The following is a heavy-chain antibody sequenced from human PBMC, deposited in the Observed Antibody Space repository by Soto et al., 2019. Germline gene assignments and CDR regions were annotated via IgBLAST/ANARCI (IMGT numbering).Heavy chain of an antibody. Sequence: EVQLLESGGGLVQPGGSLRLSCAASGFTFSTYAMSWVRQAPGKGLDWVSVISASGGSTFYADSVKGRFTVSRDNSRNTLYLQVISLRVEDTAVYYCAKDLRTSTNYNYGMDVWGQGTTVTVSS. CDR1: GFTFSTYA. CDR2: ISASGGST. CDR3: AKDLRTSTNYNYGMDV. J-gene: IGHJ6*02. V-gene: IGHV3-23*01.